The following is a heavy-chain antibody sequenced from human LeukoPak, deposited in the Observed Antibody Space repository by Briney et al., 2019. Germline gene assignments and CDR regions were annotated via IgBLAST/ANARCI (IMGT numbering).Heavy chain of an antibody. CDR2: IYPGDSDT. CDR1: GYSFTSYW. D-gene: IGHD3-9*01. CDR3: ARRNYDILTGSNWFDP. J-gene: IGHJ5*02. V-gene: IGHV5-51*01. Sequence: GESLKTSCKGSGYSFTSYWIGWVRQMPGKGLEWMGIIYPGDSDTRYSPSFQGQVTISADKSISTAYLQWSSLKASGTAMYYCARRNYDILTGSNWFDPWGQGTLVTVSS.